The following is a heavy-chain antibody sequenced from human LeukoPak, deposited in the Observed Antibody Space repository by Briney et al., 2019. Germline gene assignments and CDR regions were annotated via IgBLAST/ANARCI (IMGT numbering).Heavy chain of an antibody. D-gene: IGHD4-17*01. Sequence: SETLSLTCAVYGGSFSGYYWGWIRQPPGKGLEWIGSIYHSGSTYYNPSLKSRVPISVDTSKNQFSLKLSSVTAADTAVYYCARVLATVTTGAYYYMDVWGKGTTVTVSS. CDR1: GGSFSGYY. J-gene: IGHJ6*03. V-gene: IGHV4-38-2*01. CDR2: IYHSGST. CDR3: ARVLATVTTGAYYYMDV.